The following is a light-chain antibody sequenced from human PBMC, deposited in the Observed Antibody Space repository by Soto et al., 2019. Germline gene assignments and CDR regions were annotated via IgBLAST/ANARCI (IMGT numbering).Light chain of an antibody. J-gene: IGKJ1*01. CDR3: MQGTHWPGT. V-gene: IGKV2-30*02. CDR1: QSLVHSNGNTY. CDR2: KVS. Sequence: EVVMTQSPLSLPVTLGQPASISCRSSQSLVHSNGNTYLNWFQQRPGQSPRRLIYKVSNRDSGVPDRFSGSRPGTDFTLKISRVEAEDVGDYYCMQGTHWPGTFGQGTKVEIK.